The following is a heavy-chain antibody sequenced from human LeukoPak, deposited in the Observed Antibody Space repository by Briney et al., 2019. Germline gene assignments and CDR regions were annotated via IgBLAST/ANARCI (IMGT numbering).Heavy chain of an antibody. J-gene: IGHJ4*02. CDR2: LYYSGTI. D-gene: IGHD6-19*01. CDR3: ATSYSSDWAFDY. CDR1: GYSINSNYY. V-gene: IGHV4-38-2*01. Sequence: PSETLSLTCSVFGYSINSNYYWGWIRQPPGKGLEWIGSLYYSGTIYYNPSLQSRVTISEDTSKNQLSLKLSSVTAADTAVYYCATSYSSDWAFDYWGQGTLVTVSS.